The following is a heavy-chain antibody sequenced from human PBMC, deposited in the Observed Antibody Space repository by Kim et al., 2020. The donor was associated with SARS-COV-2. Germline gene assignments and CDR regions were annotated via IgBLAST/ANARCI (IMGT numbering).Heavy chain of an antibody. V-gene: IGHV4-39*01. Sequence: SETLSLTCSVSGGSICRSIYSWGWIRQPPGKGLDWIGSFSFSGSTYYHPSLKSRVTISVNTSKNQFSLKLNSVTATDTAVYYCASLRRDGYNNYFDYWGQGTRVTVSS. CDR1: GGSICRSIYS. CDR2: FSFSGST. J-gene: IGHJ4*02. D-gene: IGHD5-18*01. CDR3: ASLRRDGYNNYFDY.